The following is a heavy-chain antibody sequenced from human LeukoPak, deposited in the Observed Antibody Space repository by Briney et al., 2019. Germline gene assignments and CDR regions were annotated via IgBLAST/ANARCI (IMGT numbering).Heavy chain of an antibody. V-gene: IGHV4-39*07. J-gene: IGHJ3*02. CDR3: ARGVDTAMVYGAFDI. D-gene: IGHD5-18*01. Sequence: AETLSLTCTVSGGSISSSSYYWGWIRQPPWKGLEWIGSIYYSGSTYYNPSLKSRVTISVDTSKNQFSLKLSSVTAADTAVYYCARGVDTAMVYGAFDIWGQGTMVTVSS. CDR2: IYYSGST. CDR1: GGSISSSSYY.